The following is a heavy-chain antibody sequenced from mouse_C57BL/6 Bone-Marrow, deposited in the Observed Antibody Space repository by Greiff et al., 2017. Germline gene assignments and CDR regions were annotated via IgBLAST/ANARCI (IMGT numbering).Heavy chain of an antibody. D-gene: IGHD2-2*01. V-gene: IGHV1-4*01. CDR3: ARRGLRRGWYFDV. Sequence: QVQLKESGAELARPGASVKMSCKASGYTFTSYTMHWVKQRPGQGLEWIGYINPSSGYTKYNQKFKDKATLTADKSSSTAYMQLSSLTSEDSAVYYCARRGLRRGWYFDVWGTGTTVTVSS. CDR2: INPSSGYT. J-gene: IGHJ1*03. CDR1: GYTFTSYT.